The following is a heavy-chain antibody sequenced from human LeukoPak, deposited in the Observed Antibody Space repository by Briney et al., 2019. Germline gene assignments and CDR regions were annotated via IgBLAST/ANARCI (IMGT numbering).Heavy chain of an antibody. J-gene: IGHJ4*02. CDR3: ARVRYSSGWPHFDY. CDR2: IDGDGSST. D-gene: IGHD6-19*01. Sequence: PGGSLRLSCAASGFTFSSYWMHWVRQAPGKGLVWVSRIDGDGSSTSYADSVKGRFTISRDNAKNTLYLQMNSLRAEDTAVYYCARVRYSSGWPHFDYWGQGTLVTVSS. V-gene: IGHV3-74*01. CDR1: GFTFSSYW.